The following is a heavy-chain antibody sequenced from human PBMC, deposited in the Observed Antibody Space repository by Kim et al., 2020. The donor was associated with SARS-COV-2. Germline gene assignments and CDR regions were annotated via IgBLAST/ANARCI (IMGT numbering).Heavy chain of an antibody. V-gene: IGHV3-23*01. CDR2: ISGSGGST. J-gene: IGHJ6*02. CDR3: AKVRLRYFDWLLYPQQYYYYGMDV. CDR1: GFTFSSYA. D-gene: IGHD3-9*01. Sequence: GGSLRLSCAASGFTFSSYAMSWVRQAPGKGLEWVSAISGSGGSTYYADSVKGRFTISRDNSKNTLYLQMNSLRAEDTAVYYCAKVRLRYFDWLLYPQQYYYYGMDVWGQGTTVTVSS.